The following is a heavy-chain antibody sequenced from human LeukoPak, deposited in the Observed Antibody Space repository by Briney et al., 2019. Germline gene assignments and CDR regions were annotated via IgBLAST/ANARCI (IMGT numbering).Heavy chain of an antibody. CDR1: GFTFSSYS. V-gene: IGHV3-48*04. CDR2: ISSSSSTI. CDR3: ARGAGGMIVVVPDY. Sequence: GGSLRLSCAASGFTFSSYSMNRVRQAPGKGLEWVSYISSSSSTIYYADSVKGRFTISRDNAKNSLYLQMNSLRAEDTAVYYCARGAGGMIVVVPDYWGQGTLVTVSS. D-gene: IGHD3-22*01. J-gene: IGHJ4*02.